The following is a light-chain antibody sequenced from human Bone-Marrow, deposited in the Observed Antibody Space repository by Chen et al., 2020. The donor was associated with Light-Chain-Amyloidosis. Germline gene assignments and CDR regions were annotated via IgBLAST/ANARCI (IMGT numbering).Light chain of an antibody. V-gene: IGLV6-57*01. CDR2: EDD. CDR3: QSYQGSSQGV. CDR1: SGSIATNY. Sequence: NFMLTQPHSVSESPGKTVIISCTRSSGSIATNYVQWYQQRPGSSPPTVIYEDDQSPSGVPVRFSCSIDRSSNSASLTISGLKTEDEADYYCQSYQGSSQGVFGGGTKLTVL. J-gene: IGLJ3*02.